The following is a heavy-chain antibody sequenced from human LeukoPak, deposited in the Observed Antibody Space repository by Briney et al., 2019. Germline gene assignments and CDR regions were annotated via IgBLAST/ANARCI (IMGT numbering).Heavy chain of an antibody. V-gene: IGHV3-33*01. D-gene: IGHD6-19*01. CDR3: ARDRSVAVAGTVMVY. J-gene: IGHJ4*02. Sequence: GGSLRLSCAASGFTFSTYGIHWVRQAPGKGLEWVAVIWYDGSNKYYGDSVKGRFTISRDNSKNTLYLQMNSLRAEDTAVYYCARDRSVAVAGTVMVYWGQGTLVTVSS. CDR2: IWYDGSNK. CDR1: GFTFSTYG.